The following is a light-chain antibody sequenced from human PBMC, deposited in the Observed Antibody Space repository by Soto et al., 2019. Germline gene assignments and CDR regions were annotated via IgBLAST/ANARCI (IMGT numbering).Light chain of an antibody. J-gene: IGKJ4*01. CDR2: DAS. CDR1: QSVRSN. CDR3: EQYHEWPLT. V-gene: IGKV3D-15*01. Sequence: ETVMTQSPGTLSVSPGEGATLSCRASQSVRSNLAWYQQKPGQAPRLLIYDASTRATGIPARFSGSGSGTEFTLTISSLLSEDFAVYYCEQYHEWPLTFGGGTEVEIK.